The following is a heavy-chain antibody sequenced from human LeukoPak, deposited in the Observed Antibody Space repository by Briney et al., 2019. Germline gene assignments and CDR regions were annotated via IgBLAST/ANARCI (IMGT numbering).Heavy chain of an antibody. J-gene: IGHJ4*02. CDR3: ASSITMVRGVIRDY. CDR1: GFTFGSYS. CDR2: ISSSSSYI. V-gene: IGHV3-21*01. Sequence: GGSLRLSCAASGFTFGSYSMNWVRQAPGKGLEWVSSISSSSSYIYYADSVKGRFTISRDNAKNSLYLQMNSLRAEDTAVYYCASSITMVRGVIRDYWGQGTLVTVSS. D-gene: IGHD3-10*01.